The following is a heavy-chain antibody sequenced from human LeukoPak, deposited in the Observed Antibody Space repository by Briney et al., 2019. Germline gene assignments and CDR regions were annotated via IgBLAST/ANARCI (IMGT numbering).Heavy chain of an antibody. J-gene: IGHJ4*02. CDR2: IYSGDRR. V-gene: IGHV3-53*01. D-gene: IGHD6-13*01. Sequence: GGSLRLSCEVSGLSVRGSYMSWVRQAPGKGLEWVSVIYSGDRRYYADSVKGRFTISRDTSKNTLYLQMNNLRADDTARYYCARDLTGTTWSENDYWGQGTLVTISS. CDR3: ARDLTGTTWSENDY. CDR1: GLSVRGSY.